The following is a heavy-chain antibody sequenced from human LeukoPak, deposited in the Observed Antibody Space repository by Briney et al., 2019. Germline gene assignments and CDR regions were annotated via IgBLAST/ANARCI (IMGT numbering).Heavy chain of an antibody. CDR2: INPSGGST. Sequence: ASVKVSCKASGYTFTSYYMHWVRQAPGQGLEWMGIINPSGGSTSYAQKFQGRVTMTRDTSTSTVYMEPSSLRSEDTAVYYCARDRAASSSGYDGGDYWGQGTLVTVSS. V-gene: IGHV1-46*01. D-gene: IGHD6-19*01. CDR3: ARDRAASSSGYDGGDY. CDR1: GYTFTSYY. J-gene: IGHJ4*02.